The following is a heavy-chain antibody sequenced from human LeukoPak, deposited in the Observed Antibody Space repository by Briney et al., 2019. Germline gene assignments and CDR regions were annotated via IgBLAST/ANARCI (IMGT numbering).Heavy chain of an antibody. CDR1: SGSFSCFY. D-gene: IGHD2-8*02. J-gene: IGHJ4*02. Sequence: SETLSLTCAVYSGSFSCFYWSWIRQPPGKGLEWIREISHSGRTNYKPSLRSRVTISVDTSRNQFSLKLTSVSAADTAMYYCARGGVEYGGVGGYFAYWGQGTLVTVSS. CDR3: ARGGVEYGGVGGYFAY. V-gene: IGHV4-34*01. CDR2: ISHSGRT.